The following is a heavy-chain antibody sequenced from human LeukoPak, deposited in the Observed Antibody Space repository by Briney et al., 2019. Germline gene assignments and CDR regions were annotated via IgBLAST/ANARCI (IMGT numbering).Heavy chain of an antibody. Sequence: GGSLRLPCAASGFTFSNYGMHWVRQTPGKGLEWVAFIPFDGSNKYYADSVKGRFTISRDNSKNTLYLQMNSLRAEDTAVYSCARVATMYYFDYWGQGTLVTVSS. V-gene: IGHV3-30*02. CDR1: GFTFSNYG. CDR3: ARVATMYYFDY. D-gene: IGHD5-12*01. J-gene: IGHJ4*02. CDR2: IPFDGSNK.